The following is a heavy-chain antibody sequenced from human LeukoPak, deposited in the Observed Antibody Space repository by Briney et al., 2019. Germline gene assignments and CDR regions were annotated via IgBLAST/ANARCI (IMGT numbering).Heavy chain of an antibody. J-gene: IGHJ4*02. V-gene: IGHV1-46*01. D-gene: IGHD6-13*01. CDR2: INPRGGAT. Sequence: ASVTLSFKASGYTFFTAYHMHWVRRAPGQGLEWMGVINPRGGATTYAQKFQGGVTMTTDTSTSTVYMQLSSLRSEDTVVYYCARLAAPGTSSDYWGQGTLVTVSS. CDR1: GYTFFTAYH. CDR3: ARLAAPGTSSDY.